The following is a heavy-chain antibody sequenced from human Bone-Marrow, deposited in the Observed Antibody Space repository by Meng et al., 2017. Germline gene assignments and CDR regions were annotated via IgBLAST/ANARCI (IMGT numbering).Heavy chain of an antibody. CDR1: GFTCSSYA. J-gene: IGHJ4*02. CDR2: ITTSAETT. CDR3: AKKGSNNEYDY. D-gene: IGHD1-26*01. Sequence: GESLKISCAATGFTCSSYAMSWVRQAPGKGLEWVSGITTSAETTYDVVSVKDRFPISRENSKNTLYLQMNSLTADDTAVYYCAKKGSNNEYDYWGQGTLVTVSS. V-gene: IGHV3-23*01.